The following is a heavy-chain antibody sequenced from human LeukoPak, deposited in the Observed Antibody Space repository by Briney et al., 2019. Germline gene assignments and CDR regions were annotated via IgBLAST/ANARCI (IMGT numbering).Heavy chain of an antibody. D-gene: IGHD6-13*01. CDR3: ARGDIAAAVDY. J-gene: IGHJ4*02. Sequence: SETLSLTCTVSGGSISSYYWSWIRQPPGKGLEWIGYIYYSGSTNYNPSLKSRVTISVDTSKNQFSLKLSSVTAADTAVYYCARGDIAAAVDYWGQGTLVTVSS. CDR2: IYYSGST. V-gene: IGHV4-59*12. CDR1: GGSISSYY.